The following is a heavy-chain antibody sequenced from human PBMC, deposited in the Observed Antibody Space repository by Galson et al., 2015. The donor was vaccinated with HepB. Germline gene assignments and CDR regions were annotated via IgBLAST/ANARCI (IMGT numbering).Heavy chain of an antibody. CDR1: GYTFTSYD. J-gene: IGHJ6*02. Sequence: SVKVSCKASGYTFTSYDINWVRQATGQGLEWMGWMNPNSGNTGYAQKFQGRVTMTRNTSISTAYMELSSLRSEDTAVYYCAREVLLWFGERVGMDVWGQGTTVTVS. V-gene: IGHV1-8*01. D-gene: IGHD3-10*01. CDR3: AREVLLWFGERVGMDV. CDR2: MNPNSGNT.